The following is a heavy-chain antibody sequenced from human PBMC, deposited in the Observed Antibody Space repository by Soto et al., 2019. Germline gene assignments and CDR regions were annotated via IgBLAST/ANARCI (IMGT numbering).Heavy chain of an antibody. D-gene: IGHD3-10*01. CDR1: GGSISSGDYY. CDR3: ARGDYYGSGSYWGWFDP. Sequence: QVQLQESGPGLVKPSQTLSLTCTVSGGSISSGDYYWSWIRQPPGKGLEWIGYIYYSGSTYYNPSLKSRVTISVDTSKNQFSLKLSSVTAADTAVYYCARGDYYGSGSYWGWFDPWGQGTLVTVSS. J-gene: IGHJ5*02. CDR2: IYYSGST. V-gene: IGHV4-30-4*01.